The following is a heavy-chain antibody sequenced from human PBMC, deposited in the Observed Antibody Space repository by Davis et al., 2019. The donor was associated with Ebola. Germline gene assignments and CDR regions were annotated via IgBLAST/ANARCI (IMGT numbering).Heavy chain of an antibody. CDR3: ARDRYTAMVILVN. CDR2: ISYDGSNK. CDR1: GFTFSSYA. D-gene: IGHD5-18*01. Sequence: PGGSLRLSCAASGFTFSSYAMHWVRQAPGKGLEWVAVISYDGSNKYYADSVKGRFTISRDNSKNTLYLQMNSLRAEDTAVYYCARDRYTAMVILVNWGQGTLVTVSS. J-gene: IGHJ4*02. V-gene: IGHV3-30*04.